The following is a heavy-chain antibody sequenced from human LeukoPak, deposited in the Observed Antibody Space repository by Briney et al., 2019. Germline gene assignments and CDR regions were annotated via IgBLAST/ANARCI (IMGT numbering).Heavy chain of an antibody. Sequence: PSETLSLTCAVYGGSFSGYYGSWIRQPPGKGLEWIGEINHSVSTDYNPSLKSRVTISVDTSKHQFSLKLSSVTAAATAVYYCARDLIVVVPAAIPAYYYYGMDVWGQGTTVTVSS. J-gene: IGHJ6*02. D-gene: IGHD2-2*01. CDR2: INHSVST. CDR1: GGSFSGYY. CDR3: ARDLIVVVPAAIPAYYYYGMDV. V-gene: IGHV4-34*01.